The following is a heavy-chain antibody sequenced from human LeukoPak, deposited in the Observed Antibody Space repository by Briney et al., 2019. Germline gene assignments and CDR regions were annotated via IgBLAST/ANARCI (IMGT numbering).Heavy chain of an antibody. D-gene: IGHD3-3*01. CDR1: GYTFTGYY. CDR2: INPNSGGT. V-gene: IGHV1-2*02. Sequence: ASVKVSCKASGYTFTGYYMHWVRQAPGQGLEWMGWINPNSGGTNYAQKFQGRVTMTRDTSISTAYMELSRLRSDDTAVYYCASSEDNYDFWSGYYDWGQGTLVTVSS. J-gene: IGHJ4*02. CDR3: ASSEDNYDFWSGYYD.